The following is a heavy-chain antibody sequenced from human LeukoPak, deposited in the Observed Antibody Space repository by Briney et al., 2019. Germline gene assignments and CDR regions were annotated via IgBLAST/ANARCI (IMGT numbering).Heavy chain of an antibody. V-gene: IGHV1-18*01. Sequence: ASVKVSCKASGYTFTSYGISWVRQAPGQGLEWMGWISAYNGNTNYAQKLQGRVTMTTDTSTSTAYMELRSLRSDDTAVYYCAREGHCSSTSCYAPHYYNYYGMDVWGQGTTVTVSS. CDR3: AREGHCSSTSCYAPHYYNYYGMDV. CDR2: ISAYNGNT. D-gene: IGHD2-2*01. J-gene: IGHJ6*02. CDR1: GYTFTSYG.